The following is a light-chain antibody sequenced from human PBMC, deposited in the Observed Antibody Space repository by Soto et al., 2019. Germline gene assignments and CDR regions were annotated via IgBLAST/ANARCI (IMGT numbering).Light chain of an antibody. V-gene: IGKV3-20*01. Sequence: ENGITKSPGTVPLSARERGTLSCSSSQSVSNNYLAWYQQKPGQAPRLLIYGASSRATGIPDRFSGSGSGTDFTLTISILEPEDFAVYFCLRDSSSQWTVGQGTKVDI. CDR3: LRDSSSQWT. CDR1: QSVSNNY. J-gene: IGKJ1*01. CDR2: GAS.